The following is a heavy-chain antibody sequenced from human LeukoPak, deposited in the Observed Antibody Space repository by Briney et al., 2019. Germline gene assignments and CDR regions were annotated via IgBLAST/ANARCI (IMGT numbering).Heavy chain of an antibody. CDR1: GYTFTSYY. D-gene: IGHD2-2*01. Sequence: AXVKVSCKASGYTFTSYYMHWVRQAPGQGLEWMGIINPSGGSTSYAQKFQGRVTMTRDTSTSTVYMELSSLRSEDTAVYYCAREVLGYCSSTSCQGDYYYGMDVWGQGTTVTVSS. CDR3: AREVLGYCSSTSCQGDYYYGMDV. V-gene: IGHV1-46*01. CDR2: INPSGGST. J-gene: IGHJ6*02.